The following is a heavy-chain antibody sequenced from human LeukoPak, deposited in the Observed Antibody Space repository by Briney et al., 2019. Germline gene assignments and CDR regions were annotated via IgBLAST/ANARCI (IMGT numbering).Heavy chain of an antibody. V-gene: IGHV3-33*06. CDR3: AKDRWCSSTSCYGDDDAFDI. CDR1: GFTFSSYG. D-gene: IGHD2-2*01. Sequence: GGSLRLSCAASGFTFSSYGMHWVRQAPGKGLEWVAVIWYDGSNKYYADSVKGRFTISRDNSKNTLYLQMNSLRAEDTAVYYCAKDRWCSSTSCYGDDDAFDIWGQGTMVTVSS. J-gene: IGHJ3*02. CDR2: IWYDGSNK.